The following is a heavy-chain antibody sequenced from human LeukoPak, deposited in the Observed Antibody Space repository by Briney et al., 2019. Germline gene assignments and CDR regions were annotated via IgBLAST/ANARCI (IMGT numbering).Heavy chain of an antibody. CDR3: ARGPSSGQYVSPLDY. CDR2: LYYSGTA. J-gene: IGHJ4*02. Sequence: SETLSLTCTVSGDSISSFSWSWIRRSPGKRLEWIGYLYYSGTANYNPSLRSRVTISSDTSKNQFSLKLSSLTAADTAMYYCARGPSSGQYVSPLDYWGQGTLVTVSS. CDR1: GDSISSFS. D-gene: IGHD6-25*01. V-gene: IGHV4-59*01.